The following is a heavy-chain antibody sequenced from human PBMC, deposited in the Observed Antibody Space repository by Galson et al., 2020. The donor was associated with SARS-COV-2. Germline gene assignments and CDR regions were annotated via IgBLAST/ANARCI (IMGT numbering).Heavy chain of an antibody. V-gene: IGHV3-21*06. CDR1: EFTFSDYT. D-gene: IGHD3-10*01. CDR3: AREWGSGWVGTRQSYYYGMDM. CDR2: ISSSSTYI. Sequence: GESLKISCAASEFTFSDYTMNWVRQAPGKGLEWVSFISSSSTYISYADSVKGRFIISRDNAKSSLYLQMNSLTTEDTAVYYCAREWGSGWVGTRQSYYYGMDMWGQGTTVTVSS. J-gene: IGHJ6*02.